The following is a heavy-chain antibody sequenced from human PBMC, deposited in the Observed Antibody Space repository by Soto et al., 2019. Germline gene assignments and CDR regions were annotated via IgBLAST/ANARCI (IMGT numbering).Heavy chain of an antibody. V-gene: IGHV3-30*03. Sequence: QVQLVESGGGVVQPGRSLRLSCAASGFSFSSYGMQWVRQAPGKGLEWVAVISYDGSNKYYADSVKDRFTISRANSKKTLYLQMNSLRTEDTAVYYCVSGQYFFDYCGQGTLVTVSS. CDR1: GFSFSSYG. CDR3: VSGQYFFDY. CDR2: ISYDGSNK. J-gene: IGHJ4*02.